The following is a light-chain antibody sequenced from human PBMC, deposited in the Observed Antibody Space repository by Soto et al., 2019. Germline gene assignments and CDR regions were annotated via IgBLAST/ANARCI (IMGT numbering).Light chain of an antibody. V-gene: IGKV1-9*01. CDR2: SAS. Sequence: IQLTQSPSSLSASVGDRVTITCRASQGISSYLAWYQQKPRKAPKLLIYSASTLQIGVPSRFSGSGSGTDFTLTINSLQPEDFATYYCQQINSYPRTFGPGTKVDFK. CDR3: QQINSYPRT. CDR1: QGISSY. J-gene: IGKJ3*01.